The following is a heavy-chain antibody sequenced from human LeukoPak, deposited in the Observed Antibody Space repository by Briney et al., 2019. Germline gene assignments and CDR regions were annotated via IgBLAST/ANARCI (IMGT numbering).Heavy chain of an antibody. CDR2: INPNTGDT. CDR3: ARDWLGISLHFDL. J-gene: IGHJ2*01. V-gene: IGHV1-2*02. Sequence: ASVKVSCKASGFTFNAYYIHWVRQAPGQGLEWMGWINPNTGDTNFAQKFQGRVAMTRDTSLSTAYMDLSRLTPDDTAVYYCARDWLGISLHFDLWGRGTLITVSS. D-gene: IGHD5-12*01. CDR1: GFTFNAYY.